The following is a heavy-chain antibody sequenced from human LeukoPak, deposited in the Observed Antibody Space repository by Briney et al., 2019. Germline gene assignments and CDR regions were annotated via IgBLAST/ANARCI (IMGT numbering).Heavy chain of an antibody. Sequence: GASVKVSCKASGYTFTSYGISRVRQAPGQGLEWMGWISAYNGNTNYAQKLQGRVTMTTDTSTSTAYMELRSLRSDDTAVYYCARVEALRYFDWLGDWGQGTLVTASS. V-gene: IGHV1-18*01. CDR1: GYTFTSYG. CDR3: ARVEALRYFDWLGD. D-gene: IGHD3-9*01. CDR2: ISAYNGNT. J-gene: IGHJ4*02.